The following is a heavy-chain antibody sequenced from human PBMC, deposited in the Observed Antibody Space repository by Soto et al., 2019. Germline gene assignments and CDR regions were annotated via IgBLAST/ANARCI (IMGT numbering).Heavy chain of an antibody. V-gene: IGHV2-5*02. D-gene: IGHD3-10*02. CDR2: IYWDDDK. J-gene: IGHJ5*02. CDR1: GLSLSTSGEA. Sequence: QITLKESGPTLVKPTQTLTLTCTFSGLSLSTSGEAVGWIRQPPGKALEWLALIYWDDDKRYNPTLKTRLTITKDTSKHQVVLAVTNMDPVDTATYYCAHYVSSSPAGWFDPWGQRILVTVSS. CDR3: AHYVSSSPAGWFDP.